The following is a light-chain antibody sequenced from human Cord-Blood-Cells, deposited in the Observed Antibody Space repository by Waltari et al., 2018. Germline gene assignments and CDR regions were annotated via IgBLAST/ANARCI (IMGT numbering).Light chain of an antibody. J-gene: IGKJ1*01. V-gene: IGKV3-15*01. CDR3: QQYNNWPPWT. CDR2: GAS. CDR1: QGVSSN. Sequence: EIVMTQSPATLSVSPGARATLSCRASQGVSSNLAWYQQKPGQAPRPLIYGASTRATGIPARFSGSGSGTEFTLTISSLQSEDFAVYYCQQYNNWPPWTFGQGTKVEIK.